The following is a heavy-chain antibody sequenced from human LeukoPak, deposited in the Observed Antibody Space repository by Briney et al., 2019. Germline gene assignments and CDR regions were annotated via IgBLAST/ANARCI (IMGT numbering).Heavy chain of an antibody. CDR1: GGSFSGYY. CDR2: INHSGST. J-gene: IGHJ4*02. Sequence: TSETLSLTCAVYGGSFSGYYWSWIRQPPGKGLEWIGEINHSGSTNYNPSLKSRVTISVDTSKNQFSLKLSSVTAADTAVYYCARRRWERNFDYWGQGTLVTVSS. D-gene: IGHD1-26*01. V-gene: IGHV4-34*01. CDR3: ARRRWERNFDY.